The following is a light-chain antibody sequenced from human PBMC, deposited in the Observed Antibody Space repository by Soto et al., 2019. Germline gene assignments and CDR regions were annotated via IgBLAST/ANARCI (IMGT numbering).Light chain of an antibody. V-gene: IGKV1-39*01. CDR1: QTISMY. CDR3: QHYNSYSEA. CDR2: AAS. Sequence: DIQMTQSPSSLSAFVGDRVTLTCRASQTISMYLNWYQQKPGKAPILLISAASSLQTGVPSRFNGSGSGTDFTLTISSLQPDDFATYYCQHYNSYSEAFGQGTKVDIK. J-gene: IGKJ1*01.